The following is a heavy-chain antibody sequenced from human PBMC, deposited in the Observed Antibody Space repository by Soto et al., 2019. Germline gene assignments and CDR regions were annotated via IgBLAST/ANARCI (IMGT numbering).Heavy chain of an antibody. CDR3: VSGEAWGVILAY. V-gene: IGHV4-31*03. J-gene: IGHJ4*02. CDR1: GASVNSGGYY. Sequence: SETLSLTCTVSGASVNSGGYYWNWVRLLPGRGLEWIGYIYFTGNTYYNPSLESRVTISLDTPQNQFSLELNSVSAADTAVYYCVSGEAWGVILAYWGQGALVTVSS. CDR2: IYFTGNT. D-gene: IGHD3-10*01.